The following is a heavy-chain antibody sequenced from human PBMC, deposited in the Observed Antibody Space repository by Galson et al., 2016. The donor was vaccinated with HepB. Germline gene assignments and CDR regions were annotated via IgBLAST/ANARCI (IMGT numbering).Heavy chain of an antibody. D-gene: IGHD2-15*01. J-gene: IGHJ5*02. CDR3: ARVVVAATNWFDP. CDR2: NIYGGST. V-gene: IGHV4-59*12. CDR1: GGSISSYS. Sequence: SETLSLTCTVSGGSISSYSWSWIRQPPGKGLEWIGYNIYGGSTNYNPALKSRVTISVDTSKNQFSLKLTSMTAADTAVYYCARVVVAATNWFDPWGQGTLVTVSS.